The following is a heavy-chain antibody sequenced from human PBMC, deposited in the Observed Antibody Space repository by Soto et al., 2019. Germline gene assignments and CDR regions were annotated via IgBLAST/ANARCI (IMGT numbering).Heavy chain of an antibody. CDR2: IKTDGSEK. CDR1: GFTFSDYW. V-gene: IGHV3-7*05. Sequence: EVQLVESGGGLVQPGGSLRLSCAASGFTFSDYWMRWVRQAPGKGLEWVANIKTDGSEKYYLVPVKGRFTISRDNAKNSLYLQMNSLRAEDTAVYYCASSMSRGGNDYWGQGTLVAVSS. D-gene: IGHD3-10*01. J-gene: IGHJ4*02. CDR3: ASSMSRGGNDY.